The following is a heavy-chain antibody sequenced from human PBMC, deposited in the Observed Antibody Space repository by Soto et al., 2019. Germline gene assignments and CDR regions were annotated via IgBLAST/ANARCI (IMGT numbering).Heavy chain of an antibody. CDR2: IHYSGTT. V-gene: IGHV4-59*01. J-gene: IGHJ3*02. CDR1: GGSISDYY. CDR3: VRDLRGTSAFDT. Sequence: SETLSLTCTVSGGSISDYYWRWIRQPPGKGLEWIGYIHYSGTTNYNPSPKSRLTISLDASKKQISLKLSSVTAADTAVYYCVRDLRGTSAFDTGGQGTMVPVSS.